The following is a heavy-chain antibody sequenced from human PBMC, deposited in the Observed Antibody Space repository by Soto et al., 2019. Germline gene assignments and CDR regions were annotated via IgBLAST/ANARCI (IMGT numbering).Heavy chain of an antibody. CDR1: GGYISSSNW. D-gene: IGHD3-10*01. V-gene: IGHV4-4*02. Sequence: PSETLSLTCAVSGGYISSSNWWSWVRQPPGKGLEWIGEIYHSGSTNYNPSLKSRVTISVDKSKNQFSLKLSSVTAADTAVYYCARDLEYYYGSGSYYNALYYYGMDVWGQGTTVTVSS. CDR3: ARDLEYYYGSGSYYNALYYYGMDV. J-gene: IGHJ6*02. CDR2: IYHSGST.